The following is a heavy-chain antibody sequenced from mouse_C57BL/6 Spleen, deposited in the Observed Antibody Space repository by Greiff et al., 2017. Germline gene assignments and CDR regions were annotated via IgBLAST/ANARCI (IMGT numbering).Heavy chain of an antibody. J-gene: IGHJ2*01. CDR3: ARDTGIYYDYYFDY. D-gene: IGHD2-4*01. Sequence: EVMLVESGGGLVKPGGSLKLSCAASGFTFSSYAMSWVRQTPEKRLEWVATISDGGSYTYYPDNVKGRFTISRDNAKNNLYLQMSHLKSEDTAMYYCARDTGIYYDYYFDYWGQGTTLTVSS. V-gene: IGHV5-4*01. CDR1: GFTFSSYA. CDR2: ISDGGSYT.